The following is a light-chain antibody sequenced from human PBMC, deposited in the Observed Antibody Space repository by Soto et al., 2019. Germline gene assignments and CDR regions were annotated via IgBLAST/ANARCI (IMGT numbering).Light chain of an antibody. CDR2: DAS. Sequence: IVLTQSPGTLSLSPGERATLSCRASQSVSSYLAWYQQEPGQAPRLLIYDASNRATGIPARFSGSGSGTDFTLTISSLEPEDFAVYYCQQRSNFGQGTRLEIK. V-gene: IGKV3-11*01. CDR1: QSVSSY. J-gene: IGKJ5*01. CDR3: QQRSN.